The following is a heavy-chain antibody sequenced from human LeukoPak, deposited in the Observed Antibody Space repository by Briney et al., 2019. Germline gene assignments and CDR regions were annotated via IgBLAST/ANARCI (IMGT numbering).Heavy chain of an antibody. Sequence: SQTLSLTSTVSAVSISSGGYSWSWIRQHPEKSLKWIGYIYYCGSTYSNRSLKSRVTISLDTSKNQFSLKLSAVTAADTAVYYCARNTDGCSNFEYWGQGTLVTVSS. CDR1: AVSISSGGYS. CDR3: ARNTDGCSNFEY. J-gene: IGHJ4*02. V-gene: IGHV4-31*03. CDR2: IYYCGST. D-gene: IGHD5-24*01.